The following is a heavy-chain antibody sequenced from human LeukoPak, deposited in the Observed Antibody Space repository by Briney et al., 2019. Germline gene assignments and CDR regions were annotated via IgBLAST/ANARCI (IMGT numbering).Heavy chain of an antibody. D-gene: IGHD6-13*01. V-gene: IGHV3-23*01. CDR3: AKDASSSWPFDY. CDR2: ISGRGGTT. CDR1: GFTFSSYA. Sequence: GGSLRLSCAGSGFTFSSYAMSWVRQAPGKGLEWVSGISGRGGTTYYADSGKGRFTISRDNSKNTLYLQMNSLRAEDTAVYYCAKDASSSWPFDYWGQGTLVTVSS. J-gene: IGHJ4*02.